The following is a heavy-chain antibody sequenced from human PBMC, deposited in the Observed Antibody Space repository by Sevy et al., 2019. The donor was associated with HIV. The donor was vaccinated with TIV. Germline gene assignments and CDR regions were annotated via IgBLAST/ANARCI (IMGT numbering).Heavy chain of an antibody. V-gene: IGHV3-23*01. CDR1: GFTFTNYA. CDR2: ISGGGGT. D-gene: IGHD6-19*01. Sequence: GGSLRLSCAASGFTFTNYAMSWVRQAPGKGPEWVSAISGGGGTYYADSVKGRFTISRDNSKNTVYLQMNSLRAEDTAVYYCAKEGQWLGKDYFDYWGQGTLVTVSS. CDR3: AKEGQWLGKDYFDY. J-gene: IGHJ4*02.